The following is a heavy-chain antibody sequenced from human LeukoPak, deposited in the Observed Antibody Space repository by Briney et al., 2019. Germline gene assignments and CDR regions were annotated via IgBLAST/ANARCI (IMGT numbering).Heavy chain of an antibody. CDR3: ARTAARRFDY. V-gene: IGHV1-46*01. CDR2: INPTGGST. J-gene: IGHJ4*02. D-gene: IGHD6-6*01. Sequence: ASAKVSCKASGYTFPSYFMHWVRQAPGQGLEWMGIINPTGGSTTYAQKSQGRVTMTRDTSTSTVYMELSSLRSDDTAVYYCARTAARRFDYWGQGTLVTVSS. CDR1: GYTFPSYF.